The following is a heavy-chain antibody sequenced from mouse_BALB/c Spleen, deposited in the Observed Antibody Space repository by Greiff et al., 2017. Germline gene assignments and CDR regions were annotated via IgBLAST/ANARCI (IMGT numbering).Heavy chain of an antibody. CDR2: ISYSGST. CDR1: GYSITSDYA. V-gene: IGHV3-2*02. J-gene: IGHJ2*01. D-gene: IGHD2-1*01. Sequence: VQLKQSGPGLVKPSQSLSLTCTVTGYSITSDYAWNWIRQFPGNKLEWMGYISYSGSTSYNPSLKSRISITRDTSKNQFFLQLNSVTTEDTATYYCARSPYGNYFDYWGQGTTLTVSS. CDR3: ARSPYGNYFDY.